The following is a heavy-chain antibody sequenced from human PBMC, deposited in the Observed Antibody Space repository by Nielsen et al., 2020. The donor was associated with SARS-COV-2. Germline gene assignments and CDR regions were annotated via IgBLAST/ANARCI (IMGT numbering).Heavy chain of an antibody. CDR3: ARGGDYVWGSYRTYNWFDP. CDR2: INTNTGNP. D-gene: IGHD3-16*02. J-gene: IGHJ5*02. V-gene: IGHV7-4-1*02. Sequence: ASVKVSCKASGYTFTSYAMNWVRQAPGQGLEWVGWINTNTGNPTYAQGFTGRFVFSLGTSVSTAYLQISSLKAEDTAVYYCARGGDYVWGSYRTYNWFDPWGQGTLVTVSS. CDR1: GYTFTSYA.